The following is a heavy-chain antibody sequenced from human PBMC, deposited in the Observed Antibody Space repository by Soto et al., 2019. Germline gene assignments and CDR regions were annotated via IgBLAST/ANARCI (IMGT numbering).Heavy chain of an antibody. D-gene: IGHD6-6*01. CDR1: GYTFTSYA. CDR2: INAGNGNT. Sequence: ASVKVSCKASGYTFTSYAMHWVRQAPGQRLEWMGWINAGNGNTKYSQKFQGRVTITRDTSASTAYMELSSLRSEDTAVYYCARDRKDLSSHGWYFDLWGRGTLVTVSS. CDR3: ARDRKDLSSHGWYFDL. V-gene: IGHV1-3*01. J-gene: IGHJ2*01.